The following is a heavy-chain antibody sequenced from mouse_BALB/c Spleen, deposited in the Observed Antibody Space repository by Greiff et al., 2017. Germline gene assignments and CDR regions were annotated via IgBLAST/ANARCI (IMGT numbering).Heavy chain of an antibody. J-gene: IGHJ3*01. CDR2: ISSGGST. Sequence: EVQLVESGGGLVKPGGSLKLSCAASGFTFSSYAMSWVRQTPEKRLEWVASISSGGSTYYPDSVKGRFTIARDNARNILYLQMSSLRSEDTAMDYCARGLGYDRAWFAYWGQGTLVTVSA. CDR3: ARGLGYDRAWFAY. V-gene: IGHV5-6-5*01. CDR1: GFTFSSYA. D-gene: IGHD2-2*01.